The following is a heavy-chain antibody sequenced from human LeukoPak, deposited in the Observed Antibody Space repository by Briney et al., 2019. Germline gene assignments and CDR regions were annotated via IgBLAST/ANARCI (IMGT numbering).Heavy chain of an antibody. J-gene: IGHJ6*04. Sequence: SETLSLTCAVSGYSISSGYYWGWIRPPPGKGLEWIGEINHSGSTNYNPSLKRRVTISVDTSKNQFSLKLSSVTAADTAVYYCARGWNYGSGSYTHYYYGMDVWGKGTTVTVSS. CDR2: INHSGST. V-gene: IGHV4-38-2*01. CDR3: ARGWNYGSGSYTHYYYGMDV. CDR1: GYSISSGYY. D-gene: IGHD3-10*01.